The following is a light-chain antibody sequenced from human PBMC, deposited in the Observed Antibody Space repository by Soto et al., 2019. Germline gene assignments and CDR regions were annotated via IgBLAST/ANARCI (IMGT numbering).Light chain of an antibody. CDR2: DVS. Sequence: QSVLTQPASVSGSPGQSITISCTGTSSDVGSYNRVSWYQQPPGTAPKLIIYDVSNRPSGVSIRFSGSKSGNTASLTISGLQAEDEADYFCNLYTTSSTYVFGTGTKVTVL. J-gene: IGLJ1*01. CDR3: NLYTTSSTYV. CDR1: SSDVGSYNR. V-gene: IGLV2-14*01.